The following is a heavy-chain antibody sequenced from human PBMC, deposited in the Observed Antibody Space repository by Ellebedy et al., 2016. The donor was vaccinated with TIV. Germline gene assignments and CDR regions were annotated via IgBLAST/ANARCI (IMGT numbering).Heavy chain of an antibody. CDR2: IKQDGSEN. D-gene: IGHD2-21*01. J-gene: IGHJ4*02. Sequence: GESLKISCEASGFTFVSYWMNWVRLAPGKGLEWVANIKQDGSENNYGDSVKGRFTISRDNAKNSLYLQMISLRAEDTAVYYCARGDSTFWGLPYWGQGTLVTVSS. V-gene: IGHV3-7*01. CDR1: GFTFVSYW. CDR3: ARGDSTFWGLPY.